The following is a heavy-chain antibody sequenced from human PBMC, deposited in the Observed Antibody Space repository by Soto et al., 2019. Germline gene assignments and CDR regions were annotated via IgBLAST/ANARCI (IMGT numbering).Heavy chain of an antibody. CDR2: ISWNSGSL. Sequence: EVQLVESGGGLVQPGRSLRLSCAASGFTFDDYAMHWVRQAPGKGLEWVSGISWNSGSLGYGDSVKGRFTISRDNAKNSLYLQMNSLSAEDTAVYYCAKGFIVVVTAIRPDDNFDVWGQGTMVTVSS. CDR1: GFTFDDYA. CDR3: AKGFIVVVTAIRPDDNFDV. V-gene: IGHV3-9*01. D-gene: IGHD2-21*02. J-gene: IGHJ3*01.